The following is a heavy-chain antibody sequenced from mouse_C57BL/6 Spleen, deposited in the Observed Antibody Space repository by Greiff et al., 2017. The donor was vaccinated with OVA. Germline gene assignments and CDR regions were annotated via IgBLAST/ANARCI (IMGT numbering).Heavy chain of an antibody. D-gene: IGHD1-1*01. V-gene: IGHV1-26*01. CDR3: ALSSRYGSSSYYAMDY. Sequence: EVQLQQSGPELVKPGASVKISCKASGYTFTDYYMNWVKQSHGKSLEWIGDINPNNGGTSYNQKFKGKATVTVDKSSSTAYMELRSLTSEDSAVYYCALSSRYGSSSYYAMDYWGQGTSVTVSS. J-gene: IGHJ4*01. CDR1: GYTFTDYY. CDR2: INPNNGGT.